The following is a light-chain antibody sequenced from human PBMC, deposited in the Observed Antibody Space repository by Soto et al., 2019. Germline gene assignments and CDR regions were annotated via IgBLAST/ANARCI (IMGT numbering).Light chain of an antibody. CDR3: QSYDSSLSGSGV. CDR1: NSNIGAGYD. J-gene: IGLJ3*02. V-gene: IGLV1-40*01. Sequence: QAVVTQPPSVSGAPGQRVTIACTGSNSNIGAGYDVHWYRHFPGAAPKLLLSGNSHRPSGVPDRFSGSKSGTSASLAIIGLQAEDEADYYCQSYDSSLSGSGVFGGGTKVTVL. CDR2: GNS.